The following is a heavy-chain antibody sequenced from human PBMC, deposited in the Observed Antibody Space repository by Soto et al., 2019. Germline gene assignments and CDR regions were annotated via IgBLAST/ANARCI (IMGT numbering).Heavy chain of an antibody. J-gene: IGHJ4*02. CDR2: IHHSGRT. Sequence: PSETLSLTCGVSGDSISSNNWWNWVRQSPGKGLEWIGEIHHSGRTNYNPSLKSRVTMSIDKSKNQFSLKLNAVTAADTAVYYCARVRQYCSSSSCYLDYWGQGTLVTVSS. D-gene: IGHD2-2*01. V-gene: IGHV4-4*02. CDR3: ARVRQYCSSSSCYLDY. CDR1: GDSISSNNW.